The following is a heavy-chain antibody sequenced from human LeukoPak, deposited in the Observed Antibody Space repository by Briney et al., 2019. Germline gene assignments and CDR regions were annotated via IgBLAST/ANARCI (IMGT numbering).Heavy chain of an antibody. CDR2: IYYSGST. V-gene: IGHV4-31*11. CDR3: ARDQVGYKWDY. D-gene: IGHD5-12*01. Sequence: SETLSLTCAVSGGSISSGGYSWSWIRQPPGKGLEWIGYIYYSGSTYYNPSLKSRVTISVDTSKNQFSLKLSSVTAADTAVYYCARDQVGYKWDYWGQGTLVTVSS. CDR1: GGSISSGGYS. J-gene: IGHJ4*02.